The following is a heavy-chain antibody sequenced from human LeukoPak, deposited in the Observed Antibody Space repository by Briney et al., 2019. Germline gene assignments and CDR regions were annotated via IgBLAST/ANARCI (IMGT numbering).Heavy chain of an antibody. D-gene: IGHD3-10*01. J-gene: IGHJ6*03. CDR1: GYSFTSYW. V-gene: IGHV5-51*01. Sequence: GESLKISCKGSGYSFTSYWIGWVRQMPGKGLEWMGIIYPGDSDTGYSPSFQGQVTISADKSISTAYLQWSSLKASDTAMYYCARHRSDITMVRGVITHYYYYYMDVWGKGTTVTVSS. CDR2: IYPGDSDT. CDR3: ARHRSDITMVRGVITHYYYYYMDV.